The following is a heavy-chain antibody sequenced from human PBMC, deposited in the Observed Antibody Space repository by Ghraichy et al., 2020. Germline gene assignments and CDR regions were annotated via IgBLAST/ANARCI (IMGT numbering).Heavy chain of an antibody. V-gene: IGHV3-23*01. Sequence: GGSLRLSCAASGFTFSNYAMTWVRLAPGKGLEWVSSMSPAGGRTYYADSVKGRFTVSRDDSKNTLYLQMDSLRAEDTALYYCAEGQRLESGLDSWGQGTLVTVSS. CDR1: GFTFSNYA. CDR2: MSPAGGRT. CDR3: AEGQRLESGLDS. D-gene: IGHD1-1*01. J-gene: IGHJ4*02.